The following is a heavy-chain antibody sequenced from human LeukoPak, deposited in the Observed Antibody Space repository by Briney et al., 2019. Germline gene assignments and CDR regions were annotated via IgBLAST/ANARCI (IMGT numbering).Heavy chain of an antibody. D-gene: IGHD3-22*01. J-gene: IGHJ4*02. CDR3: ARPMTALDSSGYPTSPFDY. CDR1: GYSFTSYW. CDR2: IYPGDSDT. Sequence: GESLKISCKGSGYSFTSYWIGWVRQVPGKDLEWMGIIYPGDSDTRYSPSFQGQVTISADKSISTAYLQWSSLKASDTAMHYCARPMTALDSSGYPTSPFDYWGQGTLVTVSS. V-gene: IGHV5-51*01.